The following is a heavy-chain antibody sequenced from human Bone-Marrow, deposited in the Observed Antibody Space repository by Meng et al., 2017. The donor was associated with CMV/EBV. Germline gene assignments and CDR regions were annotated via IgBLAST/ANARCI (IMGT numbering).Heavy chain of an antibody. D-gene: IGHD6-13*01. CDR3: ARSSSTNGRRFDY. J-gene: IGHJ4*02. CDR2: MNPNSGNT. Sequence: ASVKVSCKASGYTFTSYDINWVRQATGQGLEWMGWMNPNSGNTGYAQKFQGRDTMTRNTSISTAYMELSSLRSEDTAVYYCARSSSTNGRRFDYWGQGTLVTVSS. CDR1: GYTFTSYD. V-gene: IGHV1-8*01.